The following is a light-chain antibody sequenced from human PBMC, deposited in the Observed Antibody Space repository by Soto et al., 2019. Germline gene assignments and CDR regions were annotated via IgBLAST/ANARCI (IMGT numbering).Light chain of an antibody. Sequence: EIVLTQSPGSLSLSPGQRATLSCRASQSVDTTFFAWYQKKPGQAPRLLIYGASKRATGIPDRFSGSGSGTDFTFIICRLDAQPFSVYLCQLYISSAPFGQRTKVEI. CDR3: QLYISSAP. J-gene: IGKJ1*01. CDR1: QSVDTTF. V-gene: IGKV3-20*01. CDR2: GAS.